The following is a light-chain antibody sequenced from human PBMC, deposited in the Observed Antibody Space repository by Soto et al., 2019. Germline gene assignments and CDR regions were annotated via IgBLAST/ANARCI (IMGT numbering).Light chain of an antibody. CDR3: QQYNDSFPT. Sequence: DIQMTQSPSTLSASVGDRVTISCRASQNINTWLAWYKQQPGKAPQLLIYKASSLESGVPSRFSSSGSGTDFTLTISSLRPDDFVTFYCQQYNDSFPTFGQGTKVEIK. V-gene: IGKV1-5*03. CDR2: KAS. J-gene: IGKJ1*01. CDR1: QNINTW.